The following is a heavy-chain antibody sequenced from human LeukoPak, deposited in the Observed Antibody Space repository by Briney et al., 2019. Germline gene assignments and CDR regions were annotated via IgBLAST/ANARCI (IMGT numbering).Heavy chain of an antibody. Sequence: ASVKVSCKASGYTFTGYYMHWVRQAPGQGLEWMGWINPNSGGTNYAQKFQGRVTMTRDTSISTAYLKLSRLRSDDTAVYYCARGSIIMVRGVIITFTPYYYYGMDVWGQGTTVTVSS. CDR3: ARGSIIMVRGVIITFTPYYYYGMDV. CDR2: INPNSGGT. J-gene: IGHJ6*02. CDR1: GYTFTGYY. D-gene: IGHD3-10*01. V-gene: IGHV1-2*02.